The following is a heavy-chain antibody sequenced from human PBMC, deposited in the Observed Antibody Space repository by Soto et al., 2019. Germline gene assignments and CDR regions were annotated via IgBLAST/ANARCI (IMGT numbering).Heavy chain of an antibody. D-gene: IGHD1-1*01. V-gene: IGHV4-39*01. J-gene: IGHJ6*03. CDR3: SRGPREGTYYSCYMDG. CDR2: IYYSGST. Sequence: SETLSLTCTVSGGSISSSSYYWGWIRQPPGKGLEWIGSIYYSGSTYYNPSLKSRVTISVDTSKNQSSLKLSSVTAADTAVYYCSRGPREGTYYSCYMDGWGKGTMGTVAS. CDR1: GGSISSSSYY.